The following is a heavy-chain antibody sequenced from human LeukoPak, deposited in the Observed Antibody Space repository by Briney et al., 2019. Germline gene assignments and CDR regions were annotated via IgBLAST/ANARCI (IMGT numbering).Heavy chain of an antibody. J-gene: IGHJ4*02. CDR2: INPSGDPT. CDR3: ARVSYYGSGSYDY. CDR1: GYTFTSYY. Sequence: ASVKVSCKASGYTFTSYYMHWVRQAPGQGLEWVGIINPSGDPTTYAQKFQGRVTMTSDMSTSTVYMELSSLRSEDTAVYYCARVSYYGSGSYDYWGQGTLVTVSS. V-gene: IGHV1-46*01. D-gene: IGHD3-10*01.